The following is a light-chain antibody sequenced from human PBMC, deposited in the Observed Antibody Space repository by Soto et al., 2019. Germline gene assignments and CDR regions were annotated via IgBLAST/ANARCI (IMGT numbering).Light chain of an antibody. Sequence: EIVLTQSPGTLSLSPGERATLSCRASQSVSSSYLAWYQQKPGQAPRLLIYGASSRATGIPDRFRGSGSGTDFTLTISRLEPEDFAVYYCQQCGSSPETFGQGTKVDIK. V-gene: IGKV3-20*01. J-gene: IGKJ1*01. CDR3: QQCGSSPET. CDR2: GAS. CDR1: QSVSSSY.